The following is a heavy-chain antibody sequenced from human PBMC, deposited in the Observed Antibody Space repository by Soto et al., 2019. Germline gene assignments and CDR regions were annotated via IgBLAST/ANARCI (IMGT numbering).Heavy chain of an antibody. Sequence: QVTLKESGLVLVKPTETLTLTCTVSGFSLSKARMGVNWILQPPGKALEWLAHIFSNDEKSYSTSLKSRLTIYKDTSKSQVVLTMDKMDPVDPATYYCARIWVRVAVDGTQVFDYWGQGTLVTVSS. CDR1: GFSLSKARMG. CDR2: IFSNDEK. V-gene: IGHV2-26*01. D-gene: IGHD6-19*01. J-gene: IGHJ4*02. CDR3: ARIWVRVAVDGTQVFDY.